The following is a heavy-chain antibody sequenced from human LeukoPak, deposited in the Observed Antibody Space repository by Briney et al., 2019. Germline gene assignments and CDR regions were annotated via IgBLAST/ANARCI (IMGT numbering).Heavy chain of an antibody. J-gene: IGHJ4*02. CDR1: GYTFTSYD. CDR3: ARATPGGLHGYSFDY. Sequence: ASVKVSCKASGYTFTSYDINWVRQATGQGLEWMGWTNPNSGNTGFAQKFQDRVSMTRDTSINTAYMELTSLRSGDTAVYYCARATPGGLHGYSFDYWGQGTVVTVYS. CDR2: TNPNSGNT. D-gene: IGHD5-24*01. V-gene: IGHV1-8*02.